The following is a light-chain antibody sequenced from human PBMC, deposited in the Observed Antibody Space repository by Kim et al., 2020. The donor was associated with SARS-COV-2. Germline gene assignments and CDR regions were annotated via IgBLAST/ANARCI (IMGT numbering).Light chain of an antibody. J-gene: IGLJ2*01. Sequence: GQSVTISCTGTSSDVGGYTYVSWYQQHPGKAPKLMIYEVSKRPSGVPDRFSGSKSGNTASLTVSGLQAEDEADYYCSSYAGSKNVVFGGGTQLTVL. CDR2: EVS. CDR1: SSDVGGYTY. CDR3: SSYAGSKNVV. V-gene: IGLV2-8*01.